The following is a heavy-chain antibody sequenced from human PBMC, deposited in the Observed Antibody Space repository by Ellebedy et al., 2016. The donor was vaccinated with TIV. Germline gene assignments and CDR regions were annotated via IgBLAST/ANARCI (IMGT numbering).Heavy chain of an antibody. Sequence: ETLSLXCSVSGDSVSTYYWSWVRQAPGKGLEWVSTLSGSGFTTYYADSVKGRFTMYRDNSKNTLYLETNSLRAEDTAVYYCARGGNYLTYWGQGALVTVSS. CDR3: ARGGNYLTY. CDR2: LSGSGFTT. V-gene: IGHV3-23*01. CDR1: GDSVSTYY. D-gene: IGHD1-26*01. J-gene: IGHJ4*02.